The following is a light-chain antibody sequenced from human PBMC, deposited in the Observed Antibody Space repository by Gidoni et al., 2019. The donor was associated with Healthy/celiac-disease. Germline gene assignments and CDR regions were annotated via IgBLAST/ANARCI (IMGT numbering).Light chain of an antibody. J-gene: IGLJ2*01. V-gene: IGLV1-40*01. CDR3: QSYGSSLSANVV. CDR2: GNS. CDR1: SSNIGAGYD. Sequence: QSVLTQPPPVSGAPAQRVTIPCTGSSSNIGAGYDVHWYQQLPGTAPKLLIYGNSNRPSGVPDRFSGSKSGTSASLAITGLQAEDEADYYCQSYGSSLSANVVFGGGTKLTVL.